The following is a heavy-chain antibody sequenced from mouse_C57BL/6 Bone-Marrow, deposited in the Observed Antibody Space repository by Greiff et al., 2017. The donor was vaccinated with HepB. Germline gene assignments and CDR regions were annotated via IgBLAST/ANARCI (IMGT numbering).Heavy chain of an antibody. CDR2: INYDGSST. J-gene: IGHJ2*01. CDR3: ARDGDGYALDY. V-gene: IGHV5-16*01. Sequence: EVMLVESEGGLVQPGSSMKLSCTASGFTFSDYYMAWVRQVPEKGLEWVANINYDGSSTYYLDSLKSRFIISRDNAKNILYLQMSSLKSEDTATYYCARDGDGYALDYWGQGTTLTVSS. D-gene: IGHD2-2*01. CDR1: GFTFSDYY.